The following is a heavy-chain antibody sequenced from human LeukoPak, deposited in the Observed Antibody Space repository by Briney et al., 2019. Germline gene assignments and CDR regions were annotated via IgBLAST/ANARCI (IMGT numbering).Heavy chain of an antibody. V-gene: IGHV4-59*12. J-gene: IGHJ5*02. D-gene: IGHD6-19*01. CDR3: ARIKAIRVEQWLAPAENWFDP. Sequence: NPSETLSLTCTVSGGSISSSYWSWIRQPPGKGLEWIGYIYYTGSTTYNPSLKSRVTISVDTSKNQFSLKLSSVTAADTAVYYCARIKAIRVEQWLAPAENWFDPWGQGTLVTVSS. CDR1: GGSISSSY. CDR2: IYYTGST.